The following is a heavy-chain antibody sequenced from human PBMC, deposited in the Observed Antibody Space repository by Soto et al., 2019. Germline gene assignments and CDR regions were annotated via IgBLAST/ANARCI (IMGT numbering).Heavy chain of an antibody. Sequence: HPGGSLRLSCAASGFTFSTYGMHWVRQAPGKGLEWVAVISYDGSNKYYADSVKGRFTISRDNSKNTLYLQMNSLRAEDTAVYYCANVRVWIVTTPTDYYYGMDVWGQGTTVTVSS. CDR3: ANVRVWIVTTPTDYYYGMDV. V-gene: IGHV3-30*18. D-gene: IGHD4-4*01. J-gene: IGHJ6*02. CDR1: GFTFSTYG. CDR2: ISYDGSNK.